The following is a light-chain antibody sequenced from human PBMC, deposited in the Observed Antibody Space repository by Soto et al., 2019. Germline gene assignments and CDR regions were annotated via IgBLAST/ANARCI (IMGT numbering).Light chain of an antibody. J-gene: IGLJ2*01. CDR3: AAWDDSLNGLV. CDR1: SSNIGTNA. CDR2: SNN. Sequence: SVLPQPPSASGTPGQRVTISCSGSSSNIGTNAVNWYQQLPGTAPKLLIYSNNQRPSGVPDRFSGSKSGTSASLAISGLQSEDEADYYCAAWDDSLNGLVFGGGTKLTFL. V-gene: IGLV1-44*01.